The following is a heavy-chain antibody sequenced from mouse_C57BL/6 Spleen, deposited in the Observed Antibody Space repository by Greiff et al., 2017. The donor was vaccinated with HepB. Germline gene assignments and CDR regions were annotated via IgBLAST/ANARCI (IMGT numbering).Heavy chain of an antibody. D-gene: IGHD2-4*01. CDR1: GYTFTSYW. V-gene: IGHV1-50*01. CDR2: IDPSDSYT. CDR3: ARYYDYVGWFAY. Sequence: VQLQQPGAELVKPGASVKLSCKASGYTFTSYWMQWVKQRPGQGLEWIGEIDPSDSYTNYNQKFKGKATLTVDTSSSTAYMQLSSLTSEDSAVYYCARYYDYVGWFAYWGQGTLVTVSA. J-gene: IGHJ3*01.